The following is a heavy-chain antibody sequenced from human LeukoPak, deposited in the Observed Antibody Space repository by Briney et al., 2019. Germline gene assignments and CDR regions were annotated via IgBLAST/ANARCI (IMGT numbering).Heavy chain of an antibody. D-gene: IGHD2-8*01. V-gene: IGHV1-69*05. CDR2: IIPIFGTA. CDR1: GGTFSSYA. J-gene: IGHJ4*02. CDR3: ATPRFYCTNGVCFSYYFDY. Sequence: ASVKVSCKASGGTFSSYAISWVRQAPGQGLEWVGGIIPIFGTANYAQKFQGRVTITTDESTSTAYMELSSLRSEDTAVYYCATPRFYCTNGVCFSYYFDYWGQGTLVTVSS.